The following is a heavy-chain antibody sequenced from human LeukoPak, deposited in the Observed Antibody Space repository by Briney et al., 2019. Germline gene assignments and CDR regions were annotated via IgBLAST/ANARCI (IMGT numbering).Heavy chain of an antibody. CDR3: ARRDSSGYFNWFDP. CDR1: GGTFSSYA. CDR2: IIPIFGTA. J-gene: IGHJ5*02. Sequence: SVKVSCKASGGTFSSYAISWVRQAPGQGLEWMGGIIPIFGTANYAQKFQGRVTITADESTSTAYMELRSLRSDDTAVYYCARRDSSGYFNWFDPWGQGTLVTVSS. V-gene: IGHV1-69*01. D-gene: IGHD3-22*01.